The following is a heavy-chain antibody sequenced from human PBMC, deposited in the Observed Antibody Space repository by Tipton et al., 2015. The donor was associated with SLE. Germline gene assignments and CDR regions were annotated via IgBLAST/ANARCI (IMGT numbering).Heavy chain of an antibody. CDR3: ARSYATTTLNALHI. D-gene: IGHD1-26*01. CDR1: GGSLSSHY. V-gene: IGHV4-59*08. J-gene: IGHJ3*02. CDR2: ISDSGST. Sequence: TLSLTCTVSGGSLSSHYWSWIRQPPGKGLEQIGYISDSGSTSYNPSLKSRVTISVDTSKNQFFLKLSSVTAADTAVYYCARSYATTTLNALHIWGQGTILTVSS.